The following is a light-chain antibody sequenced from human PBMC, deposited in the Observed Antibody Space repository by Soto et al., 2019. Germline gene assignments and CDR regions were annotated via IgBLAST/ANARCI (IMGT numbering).Light chain of an antibody. Sequence: IQLTQSPSSLSASVGDRVTVTCRASQDISSYLAWYQQKPGKAPKLLIYATSTLQSGVPSRFSGSGSGTDFALTIRSMQTEDFANYYCQQLSSSPLTFGGGTKVDI. CDR2: ATS. CDR3: QQLSSSPLT. CDR1: QDISSY. J-gene: IGKJ4*01. V-gene: IGKV1-9*01.